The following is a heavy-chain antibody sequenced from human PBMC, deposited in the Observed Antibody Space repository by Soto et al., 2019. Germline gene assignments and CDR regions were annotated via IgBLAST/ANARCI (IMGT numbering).Heavy chain of an antibody. J-gene: IGHJ4*02. CDR3: ARGPVDTAMVPLSYYLDY. CDR2: IWYDGSNK. Sequence: QVQLVESGGGVVQPGRSLRLSCAASGFTFSSYGMHWVRQAPGKGLEWVAVIWYDGSNKYYADSVKGRFTISRDNSKNTLYLQMNSLRAEDTAVYYCARGPVDTAMVPLSYYLDYWGQGTLVTVSS. V-gene: IGHV3-33*01. D-gene: IGHD5-18*01. CDR1: GFTFSSYG.